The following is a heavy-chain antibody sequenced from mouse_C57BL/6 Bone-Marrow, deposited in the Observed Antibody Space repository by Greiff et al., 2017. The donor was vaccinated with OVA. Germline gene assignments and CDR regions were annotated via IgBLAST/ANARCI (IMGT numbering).Heavy chain of an antibody. CDR2: ISYDGSN. V-gene: IGHV3-6*01. CDR3: ARGIYDYLYYFDY. D-gene: IGHD2-4*01. J-gene: IGHJ2*01. Sequence: VQLKESGPGLVKPSQSLSLTCSVTGYSITSGYYWNWIRQFPGNKLEWMGYISYDGSNNYNPSLKNRISITRDTSKNQFFLKLNSVTTEDTATYYCARGIYDYLYYFDYWGQGTTLTVSS. CDR1: GYSITSGYY.